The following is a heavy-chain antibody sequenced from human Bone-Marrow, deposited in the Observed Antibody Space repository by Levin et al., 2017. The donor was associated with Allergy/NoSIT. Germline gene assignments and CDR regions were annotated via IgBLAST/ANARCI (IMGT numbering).Heavy chain of an antibody. V-gene: IGHV4-4*07. J-gene: IGHJ2*01. Sequence: LSQTLSLTCTVSGDSISSYYWSWIRQPAGKGLEWIGRIYISGRTNYNPSLRSRVTLSVDTSKNQFSLQLSSVTAADTAVYYCTRDQAPNWNYEYFDLWGRGTLVTVSS. CDR2: IYISGRT. CDR3: TRDQAPNWNYEYFDL. D-gene: IGHD1-7*01. CDR1: GDSISSYY.